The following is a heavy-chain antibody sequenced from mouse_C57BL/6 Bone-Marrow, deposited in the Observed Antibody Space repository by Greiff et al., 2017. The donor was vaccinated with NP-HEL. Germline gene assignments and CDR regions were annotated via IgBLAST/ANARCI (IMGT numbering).Heavy chain of an antibody. V-gene: IGHV1-15*01. D-gene: IGHD1-2*01. CDR1: GYTFTDYE. CDR2: IDPETGGT. CDR3: TGSLLGPCWYFEV. J-gene: IGHJ1*03. Sequence: VQLQQSGAELVRPGASVTLSCKASGYTFTDYEMHWVKQTPVHGLEWIGAIDPETGGTAYNQKFKGKAILTADKSSSTAYMEIRSLTSEDSAVYYCTGSLLGPCWYFEVWGTGTTVTVSS.